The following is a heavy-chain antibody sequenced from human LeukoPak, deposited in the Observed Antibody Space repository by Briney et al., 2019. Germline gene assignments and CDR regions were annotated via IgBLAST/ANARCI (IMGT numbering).Heavy chain of an antibody. CDR3: ASGRPLGY. Sequence: PGGSLRLSCAASGFTFSNYWMSWVRQAPGKGLEWVANIKEDGSEKYYGDSVKGRFTISRDNAKNSLYLQMNSLRAEDTAVYYCASGRPLGYWGQGTLVTVSS. CDR1: GFTFSNYW. D-gene: IGHD6-13*01. V-gene: IGHV3-7*01. CDR2: IKEDGSEK. J-gene: IGHJ4*02.